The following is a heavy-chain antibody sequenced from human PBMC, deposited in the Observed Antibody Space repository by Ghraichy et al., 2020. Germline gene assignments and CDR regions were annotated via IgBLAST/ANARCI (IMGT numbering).Heavy chain of an antibody. CDR2: ISSSGSTI. D-gene: IGHD2-2*01. V-gene: IGHV3-11*01. CDR3: ARRLVPYYYYGMDV. Sequence: GGSLRLSCAASGFTFSDYYMSWIRQAPGKGLEWVSYISSSGSTIYYADSVKGRFTISRDNAKNSLYLQMNSLRAEDTAVYYCARRLVPYYYYGMDVWGQGTTVTVSS. CDR1: GFTFSDYY. J-gene: IGHJ6*02.